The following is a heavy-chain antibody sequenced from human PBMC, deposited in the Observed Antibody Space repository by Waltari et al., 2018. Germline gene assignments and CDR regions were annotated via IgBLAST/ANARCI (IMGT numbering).Heavy chain of an antibody. V-gene: IGHV3-48*03. Sequence: EVQLVESGGGLVQPGGSLRLSCAASGFTFSRYGMNWVRQAPGKGLEWISYISGSDTTIYYADSVKGRFTISRDDAENSLYLQMNSLRAEDTALYYCARRFDSWGQGTRVTVSS. CDR3: ARRFDS. CDR1: GFTFSRYG. J-gene: IGHJ4*02. CDR2: ISGSDTTI.